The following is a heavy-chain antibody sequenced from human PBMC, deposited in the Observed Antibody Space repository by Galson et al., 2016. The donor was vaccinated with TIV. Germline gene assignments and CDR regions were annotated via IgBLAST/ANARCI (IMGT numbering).Heavy chain of an antibody. CDR3: ARPGNYDGDRRGAFDL. Sequence: SLRLSCAASGFTLSSWHMDWVRQAPGEGLEWISFITYTSATIYYADSVKGRFTVSRDNAKNSLYLQMNSLRAEDTAVYYCARPGNYDGDRRGAFDLWGQGTMVTVSP. D-gene: IGHD4-23*01. V-gene: IGHV3-48*04. CDR1: GFTLSSWH. CDR2: ITYTSATI. J-gene: IGHJ3*01.